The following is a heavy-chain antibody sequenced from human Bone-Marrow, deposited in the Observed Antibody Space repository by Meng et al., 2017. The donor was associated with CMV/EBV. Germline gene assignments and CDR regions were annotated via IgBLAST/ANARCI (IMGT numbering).Heavy chain of an antibody. V-gene: IGHV4-59*01. J-gene: IGHJ6*02. Sequence: SETLSLTCTVSGGSINSYYWSWIRQPPGKGLEWIGYVNYNGITNYNPSLKSRVTISVDTSKKQFSLKLTSVTAADTAVYYCARIPWLYGAMDVWGQGNTVNV. CDR2: VNYNGIT. D-gene: IGHD5-12*01. CDR1: GGSINSYY. CDR3: ARIPWLYGAMDV.